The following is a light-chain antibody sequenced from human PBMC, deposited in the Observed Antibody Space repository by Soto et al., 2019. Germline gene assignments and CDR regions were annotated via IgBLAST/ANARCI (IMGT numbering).Light chain of an antibody. Sequence: DIQMSQTPSTLSASVGDRVTITCRASQTMSTWLAWYQQNPGKAPKLLMYDASRLESGVPSTFSGSGSGTEFTLTISSLQPDDVATYYGHQYSGYWTCGQGTKVHIK. J-gene: IGKJ1*01. V-gene: IGKV1-5*01. CDR1: QTMSTW. CDR3: HQYSGYWT. CDR2: DAS.